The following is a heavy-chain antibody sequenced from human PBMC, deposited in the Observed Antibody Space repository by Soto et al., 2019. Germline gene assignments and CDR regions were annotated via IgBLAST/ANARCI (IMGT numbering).Heavy chain of an antibody. CDR2: IYYSGST. Sequence: SETLSLTCTVSGGSISSYYWSWIRQPPGKGLEWIGYIYYSGSTNYNPSLKSRVTISVDTSKNQFSLKLSSVTAADTAVYYCARLGVGATSGDAFDIWGQGTMVTVSS. CDR1: GGSISSYY. CDR3: ARLGVGATSGDAFDI. J-gene: IGHJ3*02. D-gene: IGHD1-26*01. V-gene: IGHV4-59*01.